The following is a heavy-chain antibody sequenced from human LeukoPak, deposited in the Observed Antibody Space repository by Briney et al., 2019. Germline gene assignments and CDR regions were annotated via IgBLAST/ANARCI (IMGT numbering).Heavy chain of an antibody. V-gene: IGHV1-8*03. CDR3: ARGNLAAAGDAFDI. CDR1: GYTFTSYG. CDR2: MNPNSGNT. D-gene: IGHD6-13*01. Sequence: ASVKVSCKASGYTFTSYGINWVRQATGQGLEWMGWMNPNSGNTGYAQKFQGRVTITRNTSISTAYMELSSLRSEDTAVYYCARGNLAAAGDAFDIWGQGTMVTVSS. J-gene: IGHJ3*02.